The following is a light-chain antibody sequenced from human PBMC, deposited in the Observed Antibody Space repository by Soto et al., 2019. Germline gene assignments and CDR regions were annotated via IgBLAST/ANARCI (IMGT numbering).Light chain of an antibody. Sequence: DLQMTQSPSSLSASVGDRVTITCQASQDINNYLNWYQQKPGKAPKLLIYDASNLETGVPSRFSGSGSGTDFTFSISSLQPEDIATYYCQHYKNLPLTFGGGTKVEIK. J-gene: IGKJ4*01. CDR3: QHYKNLPLT. CDR2: DAS. V-gene: IGKV1-33*01. CDR1: QDINNY.